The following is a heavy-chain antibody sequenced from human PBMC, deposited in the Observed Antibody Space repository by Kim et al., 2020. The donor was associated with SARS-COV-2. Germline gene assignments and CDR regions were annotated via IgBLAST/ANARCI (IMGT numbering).Heavy chain of an antibody. CDR2: IYYSGST. J-gene: IGHJ3*02. CDR3: ARLGYCSSTSCYSAPRDAFDI. Sequence: SETLSLTCTVSGGSISSYYWSWIRQPPGKGLEWIGYIYYSGSTNYNPSLKSRVTISVDTSKNQFSLKLSSVTAADTAVYYCARLGYCSSTSCYSAPRDAFDIWGQGTMVTVSS. V-gene: IGHV4-59*08. CDR1: GGSISSYY. D-gene: IGHD2-2*03.